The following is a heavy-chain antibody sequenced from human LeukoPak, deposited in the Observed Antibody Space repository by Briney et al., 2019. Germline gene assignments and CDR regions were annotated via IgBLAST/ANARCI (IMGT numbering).Heavy chain of an antibody. D-gene: IGHD2-21*01. CDR2: ISYDGSNK. V-gene: IGHV3-30-3*01. Sequence: GGSLRLSCAASGFTFSSYAMHWVRQAPGKGLEWVAVISYDGSNKYYADSVKGRFTISRDNSKNTLYLQMNSLRAEDTAVYYCARPADSGIGGQGTLVTVSS. CDR1: GFTFSSYA. CDR3: ARPADSGI. J-gene: IGHJ4*02.